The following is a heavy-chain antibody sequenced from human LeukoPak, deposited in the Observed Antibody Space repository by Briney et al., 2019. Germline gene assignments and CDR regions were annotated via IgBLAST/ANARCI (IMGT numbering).Heavy chain of an antibody. J-gene: IGHJ4*02. CDR2: ISGSGGVT. Sequence: PGGSLRLSCAASGFTFSSYAMTWVRQAPGKGLEWVSAISGSGGVTYYADSVKGRSTISRDDSKNTLFLQMNSLRAEDTAVYYCAGVYCSSNSCYEVYWGQGALVTVSS. D-gene: IGHD2-2*01. CDR3: AGVYCSSNSCYEVY. CDR1: GFTFSSYA. V-gene: IGHV3-23*01.